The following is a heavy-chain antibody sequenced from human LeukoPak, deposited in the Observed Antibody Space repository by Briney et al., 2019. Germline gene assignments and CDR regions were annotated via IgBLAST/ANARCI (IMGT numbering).Heavy chain of an antibody. V-gene: IGHV4-59*01. D-gene: IGHD4-23*01. J-gene: IGHJ2*01. Sequence: SETLSLTCGVSGGSISGYYWSWIRQPPGKGLEWIGFIYYNGSTNYNPSLKSRITISVDTSKNQFSLKLNPVTAADTAIFYCARIRRYDYDGFRPGWVYWYFDVWGRGTLVTVSS. CDR3: ARIRRYDYDGFRPGWVYWYFDV. CDR2: IYYNGST. CDR1: GGSISGYY.